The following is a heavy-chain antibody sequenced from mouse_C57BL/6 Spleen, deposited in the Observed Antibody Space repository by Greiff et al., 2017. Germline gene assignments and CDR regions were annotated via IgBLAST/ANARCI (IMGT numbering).Heavy chain of an antibody. CDR2: INPSSGYT. D-gene: IGHD2-5*01. V-gene: IGHV1-7*01. CDR1: GYTFTSYW. J-gene: IGHJ4*01. Sequence: QVQLQQSGAELAKPGASVKLSCKASGYTFTSYWMHWVKQRPGQGLEWIGYINPSSGYTKYNQKFKDKATLTADKSSSTAYMQLSSLTYEDSAVYYCARTESNYDYAMDYWGQGTSVTVSS. CDR3: ARTESNYDYAMDY.